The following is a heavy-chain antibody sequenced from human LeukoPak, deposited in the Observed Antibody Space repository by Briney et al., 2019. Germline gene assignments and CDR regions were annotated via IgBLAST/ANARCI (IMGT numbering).Heavy chain of an antibody. Sequence: TGGSLRLSCAASGFTFSNYAMSWVRQAPGKGLEWVSGIGGSGGSTYYADSVRGRFTISRDNSKNTLYLQMSSLRPDDTAVYYCVRTYDENPLGWFDPWGQGTLVTVSS. J-gene: IGHJ5*02. D-gene: IGHD5-12*01. CDR2: IGGSGGST. CDR1: GFTFSNYA. CDR3: VRTYDENPLGWFDP. V-gene: IGHV3-23*01.